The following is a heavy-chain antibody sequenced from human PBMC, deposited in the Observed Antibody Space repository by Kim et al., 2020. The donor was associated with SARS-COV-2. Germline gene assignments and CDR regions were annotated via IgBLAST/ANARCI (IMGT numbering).Heavy chain of an antibody. V-gene: IGHV3-33*01. D-gene: IGHD5-18*01. CDR3: VRDLTYSYAY. J-gene: IGHJ4*02. Sequence: YASSVKGRFTIARDNSKSTLYLQMNSLRAEDTAVYYCVRDLTYSYAYWVQGTLVTVSS.